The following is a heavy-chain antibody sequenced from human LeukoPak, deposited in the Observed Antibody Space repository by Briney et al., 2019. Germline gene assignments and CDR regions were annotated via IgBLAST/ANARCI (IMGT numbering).Heavy chain of an antibody. V-gene: IGHV3-20*04. CDR1: GFTFDDYG. CDR2: INWNSGST. Sequence: GGSLRLSCAASGFTFDDYGMSWVRQAPGKGLEWVAGINWNSGSTGYADSVKGRFTISRDNAKNSLYLQMNSLRAEDTAVYYCARYSYGYFDYWGQGTLVTVSS. D-gene: IGHD5-18*01. J-gene: IGHJ4*02. CDR3: ARYSYGYFDY.